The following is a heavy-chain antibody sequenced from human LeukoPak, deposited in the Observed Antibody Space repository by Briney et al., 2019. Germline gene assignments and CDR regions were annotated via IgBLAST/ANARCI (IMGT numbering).Heavy chain of an antibody. CDR2: IRYDGSNK. D-gene: IGHD3-22*01. CDR3: AKGPYYDSSGYYWGVLDY. V-gene: IGHV3-30*02. J-gene: IGHJ4*02. Sequence: GGSLRLSCAASGFTFSSYGMHWVRQAPGKGLEWLAFIRYDGSNKYYADSVKGRFTISRDNSKNTLYLQMNSLRAEDTAVYYCAKGPYYDSSGYYWGVLDYWGQGTLVTVSS. CDR1: GFTFSSYG.